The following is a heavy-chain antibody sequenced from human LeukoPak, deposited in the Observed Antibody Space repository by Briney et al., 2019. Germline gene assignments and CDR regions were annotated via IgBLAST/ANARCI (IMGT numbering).Heavy chain of an antibody. CDR2: IIPIFGTA. CDR1: GDTFSSYA. D-gene: IGHD6-19*01. J-gene: IGHJ4*02. Sequence: ASVKVTCKASGDTFSSYAISWVRQAPGQGLEWMGGIIPIFGTANYAQKFQGRVTITADESTSTAYMELSSLRSEDTAVYYCARGRMAGTYVFDYWGQGTLVTVSS. CDR3: ARGRMAGTYVFDY. V-gene: IGHV1-69*13.